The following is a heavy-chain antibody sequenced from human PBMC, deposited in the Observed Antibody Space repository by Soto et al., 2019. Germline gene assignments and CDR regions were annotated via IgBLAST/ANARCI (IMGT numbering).Heavy chain of an antibody. CDR2: ISYDGSNK. Sequence: QVQLVESGGGVVQPGRSLRLSCAASGFTFSSYAMHWVLQAPGKGLEWVAVISYDGSNKYYADSVKGRFTISRDNSKNTLYLQMNSLRAEDTAVYYCARIEVVVAATLDYWGQGTLVTVSS. D-gene: IGHD2-15*01. CDR3: ARIEVVVAATLDY. V-gene: IGHV3-30-3*01. CDR1: GFTFSSYA. J-gene: IGHJ4*02.